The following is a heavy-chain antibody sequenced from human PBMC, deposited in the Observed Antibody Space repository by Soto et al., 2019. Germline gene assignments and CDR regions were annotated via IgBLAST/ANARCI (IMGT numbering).Heavy chain of an antibody. J-gene: IGHJ4*02. CDR1: GFSLSTSGVG. CDR3: AHRPSFCSGGSCYSGFDY. Sequence: SGPTLVNPTQTLTLTCTFSGFSLSTSGVGVGWIRQPPGKALEWLALIYWDDDKRYSPSLKSRLTITKDTSKNQVVLTMTNMDPVDTATYYCAHRPSFCSGGSCYSGFDYWGQGTLVTVSS. D-gene: IGHD2-15*01. CDR2: IYWDDDK. V-gene: IGHV2-5*02.